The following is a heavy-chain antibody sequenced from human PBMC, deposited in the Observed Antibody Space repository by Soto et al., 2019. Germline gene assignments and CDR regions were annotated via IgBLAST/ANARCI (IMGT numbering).Heavy chain of an antibody. J-gene: IGHJ4*02. CDR2: IYYSGST. CDR1: GGSISSGGYN. Sequence: QVQLQESGPGLVKPSQTLSLTCTVYGGSISSGGYNWSWIRQHPGKGLEWIGYIYYSGSTYYNPSLKSRVTISVDTSKNQFSLKLSSVTAADTAVYYCARGLEGDLFDYWGQGTLVTVSS. D-gene: IGHD2-21*02. CDR3: ARGLEGDLFDY. V-gene: IGHV4-31*03.